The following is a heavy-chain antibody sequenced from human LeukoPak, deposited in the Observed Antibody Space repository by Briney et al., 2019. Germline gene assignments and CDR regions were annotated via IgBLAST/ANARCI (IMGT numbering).Heavy chain of an antibody. J-gene: IGHJ4*02. Sequence: GGSLRLSCAASGFTFSSYWMSWVRQAPGKGLEWVASIKQDGSDKYYVDSVKGRFTISRDNVKNSLYLQMNSLRAEDTAVYYCARLTQDIVVVVAAFDYWGQGTLVTVSS. D-gene: IGHD2-15*01. CDR2: IKQDGSDK. CDR3: ARLTQDIVVVVAAFDY. CDR1: GFTFSSYW. V-gene: IGHV3-7*01.